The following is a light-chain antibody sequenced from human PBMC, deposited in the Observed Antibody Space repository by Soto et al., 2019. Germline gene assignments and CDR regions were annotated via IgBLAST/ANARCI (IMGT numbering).Light chain of an antibody. V-gene: IGKV2-28*01. J-gene: IGKJ1*01. CDR2: LGS. CDR1: QSVLSTSNSRNS. CDR3: MQALQTPRT. Sequence: DIVMTQSPDSLAVSLGERATINCKSSQSVLSTSNSRNSLAWYLQKPGQSPQVLIYLGSNRSSGVPDRFSGSGSGTDFTLKISRVEAEDVGVYFCMQALQTPRTFGQGTKVDIK.